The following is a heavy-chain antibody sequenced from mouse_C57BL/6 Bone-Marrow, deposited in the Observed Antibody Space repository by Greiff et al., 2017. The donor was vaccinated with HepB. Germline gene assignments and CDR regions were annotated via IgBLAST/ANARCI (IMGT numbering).Heavy chain of an antibody. D-gene: IGHD2-4*01. V-gene: IGHV5-17*02. Sequence: EVQRVESGGGLVQPGGSRKLSCAASGFTFSSFGMHWVRQAPEKGLEWVAYISSGSSTIYYADTVKGRFTISRDNPKNTLFLQMTSLRSEDTAMYYCTTMITTWYFDVWGAGNTVTVTS. CDR2: ISSGSSTI. CDR1: GFTFSSFG. CDR3: TTMITTWYFDV. J-gene: IGHJ1*01.